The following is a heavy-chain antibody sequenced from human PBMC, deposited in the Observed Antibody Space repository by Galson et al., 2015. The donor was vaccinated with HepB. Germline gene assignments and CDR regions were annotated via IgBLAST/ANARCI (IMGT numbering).Heavy chain of an antibody. CDR3: ARANSRFVSGWYSRERGGYWYFDL. CDR2: VYPGDSDT. CDR1: GYSFTSYW. J-gene: IGHJ2*01. D-gene: IGHD6-19*01. Sequence: QSGAEVKKPGESLKISCKGSGYSFTSYWIGWVRQMPGKGLEWMGIVYPGDSDTRYSPSFQGQVTISADKSISTAYLQWSSLKASDTAVYYCARANSRFVSGWYSRERGGYWYFDLWGRGTLVTVSS. V-gene: IGHV5-51*01.